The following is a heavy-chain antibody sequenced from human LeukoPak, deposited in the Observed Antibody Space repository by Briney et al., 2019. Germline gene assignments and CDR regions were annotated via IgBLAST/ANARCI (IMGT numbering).Heavy chain of an antibody. CDR3: ARGLSGSSWFEY. CDR1: GGSFSGYY. CDR2: INHSGST. J-gene: IGHJ4*02. Sequence: SETLSLTCAVYGGSFSGYYWSWIRQPPGKGLEWIGEINHSGSTNYNPSLKSRVTISVDTSKNQFSLKLSSVTAADTAVYYCARGLSGSSWFEYWGQGTLVTVSS. D-gene: IGHD6-13*01. V-gene: IGHV4-34*01.